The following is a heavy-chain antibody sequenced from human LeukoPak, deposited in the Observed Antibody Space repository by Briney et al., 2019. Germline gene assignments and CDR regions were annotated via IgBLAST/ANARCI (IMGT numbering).Heavy chain of an antibody. V-gene: IGHV1-69*05. Sequence: SVKVSCKASGGTFSSYAISWVRQAPGQGLEWMGGIIPIFGTASYAQKFQGRVTITTDESTSTAYMELSSLRSEDTAVYYCARDLDGGLYFDYWGQGTLVTVSS. CDR3: ARDLDGGLYFDY. D-gene: IGHD4-23*01. J-gene: IGHJ4*02. CDR2: IIPIFGTA. CDR1: GGTFSSYA.